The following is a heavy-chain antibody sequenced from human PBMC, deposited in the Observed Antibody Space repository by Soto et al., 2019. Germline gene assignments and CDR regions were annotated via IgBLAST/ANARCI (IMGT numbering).Heavy chain of an antibody. CDR3: ARFTPYNYYDGRGYYYDY. CDR2: INPNSGGT. J-gene: IGHJ4*02. CDR1: GYTLSDHY. D-gene: IGHD3-22*01. Sequence: QVQLMQSGAEVKKPGASVKVSCKASGYTLSDHYMHWVRQAPGQGLEWMGWINPNSGGTNYAQKFQGRVTMTRDTSISTVYMELSGLRSDDTAVYFCARFTPYNYYDGRGYYYDYWGQGTLVIVSA. V-gene: IGHV1-2*02.